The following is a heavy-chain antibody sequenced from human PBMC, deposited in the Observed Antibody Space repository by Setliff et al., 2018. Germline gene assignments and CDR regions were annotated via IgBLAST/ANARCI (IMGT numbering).Heavy chain of an antibody. D-gene: IGHD2-8*01. CDR3: SRLVRFCTKTACQRLSGGEF. J-gene: IGHJ4*02. V-gene: IGHV1-18*01. CDR1: GYTFNDYG. Sequence: GASVKVSCKTSGYTFNDYGITWVRQVPGRGLEWMGWIASATGKTYSAEKFQDRVTLTTDTSTSTAYLELRSLGSDDTAVYYCSRLVRFCTKTACQRLSGGEFWGQGTLVTAPQ. CDR2: IASATGKT.